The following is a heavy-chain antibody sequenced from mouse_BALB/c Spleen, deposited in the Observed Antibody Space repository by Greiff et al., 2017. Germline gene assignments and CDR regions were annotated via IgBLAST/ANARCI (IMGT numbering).Heavy chain of an antibody. Sequence: EVKLQESGPELVKPGASVKISCKASGYSFTGYFMNWVKQSHGKSLEWIGRINPYNGDTFYNQKFKGKATLTVDKSSSTAHMELLSLTSEDSAVYYCGRGRYDERAWFAYWGQGTLVTVSA. J-gene: IGHJ3*01. V-gene: IGHV1-37*01. CDR3: GRGRYDERAWFAY. CDR1: GYSFTGYF. D-gene: IGHD2-14*01. CDR2: INPYNGDT.